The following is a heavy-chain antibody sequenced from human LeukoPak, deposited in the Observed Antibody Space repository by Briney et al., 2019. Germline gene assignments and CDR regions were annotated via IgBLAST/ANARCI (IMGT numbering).Heavy chain of an antibody. Sequence: SGFTFRDYSMNCVRQASGKGLEWVGRIRSKANSYATAYAASVKGRFTISRDDSKNTAYLQMNSLKTEDTAVYYCTGHYRDSDYWGQGTLVTVSS. CDR2: IRSKANSYAT. J-gene: IGHJ4*02. CDR1: GFTFRDYS. CDR3: TGHYRDSDY. D-gene: IGHD2-21*01. V-gene: IGHV3-73*01.